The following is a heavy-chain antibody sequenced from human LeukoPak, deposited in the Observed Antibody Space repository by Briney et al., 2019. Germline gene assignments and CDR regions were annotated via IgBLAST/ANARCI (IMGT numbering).Heavy chain of an antibody. D-gene: IGHD2-2*01. V-gene: IGHV3-15*01. J-gene: IGHJ4*02. CDR3: TTMPLGYCSSTTCYAPSDS. CDR1: GFTFSNAW. CDR2: IQSKTDGGTT. Sequence: GGSLRLSCAASGFTFSNAWMSWVRQAPGKGLEWVGRIQSKTDGGTTDYAAPVKGRFTISRDGSKNTLYLQMNSLKTEDTAVYYCTTMPLGYCSSTTCYAPSDSWGQGALVTVSS.